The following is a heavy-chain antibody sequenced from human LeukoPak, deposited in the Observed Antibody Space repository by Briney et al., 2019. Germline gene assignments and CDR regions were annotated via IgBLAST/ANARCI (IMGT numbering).Heavy chain of an antibody. CDR3: ARDSGYSSGWYPGMLGY. Sequence: GRSLRLSCAASGFTFSSYGMHWVRQAPGKGLEWVAVIWYDGSNKYYADSVKGRFTISRDNSKNTLYLQMNSLRAEDTAVYYCARDSGYSSGWYPGMLGYWGQGTLVTVSS. D-gene: IGHD6-19*01. J-gene: IGHJ4*02. V-gene: IGHV3-33*01. CDR2: IWYDGSNK. CDR1: GFTFSSYG.